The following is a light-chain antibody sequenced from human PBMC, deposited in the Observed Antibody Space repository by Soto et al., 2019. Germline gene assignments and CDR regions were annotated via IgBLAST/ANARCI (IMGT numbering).Light chain of an antibody. Sequence: IQIPQSPSTLSASVGDSVTITWRASQSISTWLAWYQKKPGKAPKVLIWDASTLQRGVPSRFSGSGSGTELTLTISSLQPDDFATYYCQQYNGYSTWTFGQGTKVDIK. CDR2: DAS. J-gene: IGKJ1*01. CDR1: QSISTW. V-gene: IGKV1-5*01. CDR3: QQYNGYSTWT.